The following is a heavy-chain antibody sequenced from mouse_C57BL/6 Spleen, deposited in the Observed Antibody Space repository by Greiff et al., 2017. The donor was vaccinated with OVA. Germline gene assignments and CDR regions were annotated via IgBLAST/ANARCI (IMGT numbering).Heavy chain of an antibody. Sequence: EVKLVESGGGLVKPGGSLKLSCAASGFTFSSYAMSWVRQTPEKRLEWVATISDGGSYTYYPDNVKGRFTISRDNAKNNLYLQMSHLKSEDTAMYYCARDRDSKGYFDVWGTGTTVTVSS. CDR1: GFTFSSYA. D-gene: IGHD2-5*01. CDR3: ARDRDSKGYFDV. CDR2: ISDGGSYT. J-gene: IGHJ1*03. V-gene: IGHV5-4*01.